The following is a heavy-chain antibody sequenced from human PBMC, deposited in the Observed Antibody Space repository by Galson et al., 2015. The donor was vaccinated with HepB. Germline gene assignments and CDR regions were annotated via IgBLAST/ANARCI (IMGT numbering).Heavy chain of an antibody. CDR3: ARPRQQLAYDAFDL. V-gene: IGHV5-51*01. D-gene: IGHD6-13*01. CDR1: GYRFITYW. CDR2: IYPGDSDT. Sequence: QSGAEVKKPGESLKISCMGSGYRFITYWIGWVRQMPGKGLEWMGIIYPGDSDTRYSPSFQGQVTISADKSINTAYLQWSYLKASDTAMYYCARPRQQLAYDAFDLWGQGTMVTVSS. J-gene: IGHJ3*01.